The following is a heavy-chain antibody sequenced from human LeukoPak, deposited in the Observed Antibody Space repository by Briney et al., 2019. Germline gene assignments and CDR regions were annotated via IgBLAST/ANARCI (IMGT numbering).Heavy chain of an antibody. CDR3: RCTSHRDYFDY. CDR1: SGXFXXHY. CDR2: VNYSGIT. V-gene: IGHV4-34*01. J-gene: IGHJ4*02. D-gene: IGHD2-2*01. Sequence: SETLSLTCAVYSGXFXXHYWXXXXXPPGKGLEWIGEVNYSGITTYNPSLKSRVVISVDTSRSQFSLKLTSVTAADTAVYYCRCTSHRDYFDYWGQGTLVTVSS.